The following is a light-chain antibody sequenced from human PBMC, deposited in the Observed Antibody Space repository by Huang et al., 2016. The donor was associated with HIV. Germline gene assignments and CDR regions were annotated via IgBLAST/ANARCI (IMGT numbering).Light chain of an antibody. Sequence: DIQMTQSPSSLSASVGDRVTIICRASQNINNYLNWYQQKPGKAPNFLIYAASNLQGGVPSRFSGGGSGTNFTLAISNLQPEDLAIYYCQQSYSSPRTFGPGTKVEIK. V-gene: IGKV1-39*01. CDR2: AAS. CDR1: QNINNY. CDR3: QQSYSSPRT. J-gene: IGKJ3*01.